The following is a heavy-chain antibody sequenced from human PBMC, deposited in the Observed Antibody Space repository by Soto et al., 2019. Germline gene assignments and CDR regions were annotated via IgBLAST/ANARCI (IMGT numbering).Heavy chain of an antibody. D-gene: IGHD5-18*01. Sequence: PGGSLRLSCAASGFTFSSYGMHWVRQAPGKGLEWVAVISYDGSNKYYADSVKGRFTISRDNSKNTLYLQMNSLRAEDTAVYYCAKDFLLQLWPPYDAFDIWGQGTMVTVSS. V-gene: IGHV3-30*18. J-gene: IGHJ3*02. CDR3: AKDFLLQLWPPYDAFDI. CDR2: ISYDGSNK. CDR1: GFTFSSYG.